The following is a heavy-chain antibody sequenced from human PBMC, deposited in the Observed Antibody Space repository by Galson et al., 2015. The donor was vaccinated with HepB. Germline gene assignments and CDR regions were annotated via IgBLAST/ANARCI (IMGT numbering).Heavy chain of an antibody. CDR1: GFTFSTYW. CDR3: VRGSPTHGDHVGY. D-gene: IGHD4-17*01. V-gene: IGHV3-74*01. Sequence: SLRLSCAVSGFTFSTYWMHWVRQAPGKGLVWVSHINSDGSSTDYADSVKGRFTISRDNAKNTLYLQINSLRAEDTAVYYCVRGSPTHGDHVGYWGQGTLVTVSS. J-gene: IGHJ4*02. CDR2: INSDGSST.